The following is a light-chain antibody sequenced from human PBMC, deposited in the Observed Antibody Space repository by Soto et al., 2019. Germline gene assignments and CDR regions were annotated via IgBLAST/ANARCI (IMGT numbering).Light chain of an antibody. V-gene: IGKV1-5*03. CDR2: KAS. CDR1: QSINNW. J-gene: IGKJ1*01. Sequence: DIQMTQSPSTLSASVGDRVTITCRASQSINNWLAWYQQKPGKAPKLLIYKASSLQGGVPSRFSGSGSETEFTLTISSLKPADFATYYYHQYKSYPWTFGQGTKVEIK. CDR3: HQYKSYPWT.